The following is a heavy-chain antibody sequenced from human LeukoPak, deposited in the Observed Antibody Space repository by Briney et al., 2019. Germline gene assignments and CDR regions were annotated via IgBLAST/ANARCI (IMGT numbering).Heavy chain of an antibody. J-gene: IGHJ6*02. V-gene: IGHV4-34*01. CDR3: ASFSLGYGSGSLSYGMDV. CDR2: INHSGST. D-gene: IGHD3-10*01. Sequence: SETLSLTCAVYGGSFSGYYWSWIRQPPGKGLEWIGEINHSGSTNYNPSLKSRVTISVDTSKNQFSLKLSSVTAADTAVYYCASFSLGYGSGSLSYGMDVWGQGTTVTVSS. CDR1: GGSFSGYY.